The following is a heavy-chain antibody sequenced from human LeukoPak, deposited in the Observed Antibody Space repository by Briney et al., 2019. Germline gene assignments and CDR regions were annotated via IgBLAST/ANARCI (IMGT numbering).Heavy chain of an antibody. CDR2: IYYSGST. V-gene: IGHV4-30-4*01. Sequence: PSETLSLTCTVSGGSISSGDYYWSWIRQPPGKGLEWIGYIYYSGSTYYNPSLKSRVTISVDTSKNQFSLKLSSVTAADTAVYYCARAILGGYYDSGHNWFDPWGQGTLVTVSS. J-gene: IGHJ5*02. CDR3: ARAILGGYYDSGHNWFDP. CDR1: GGSISSGDYY. D-gene: IGHD3-22*01.